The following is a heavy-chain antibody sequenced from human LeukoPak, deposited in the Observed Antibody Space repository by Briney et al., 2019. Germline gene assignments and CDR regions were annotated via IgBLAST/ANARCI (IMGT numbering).Heavy chain of an antibody. CDR1: GGSISSYY. J-gene: IGHJ5*02. D-gene: IGHD2-2*01. CDR3: ARHPRPYCSSTSCYTPGGWFDP. Sequence: SETLSLTCTVSGGSISSYYWSWIRQPPGKGLEWIGYIYTSGSTNYNPSLKSRVTISVDTSKNQSSLKPSSVTAADTAVYYCARHPRPYCSSTSCYTPGGWFDPWGQGTLVTVSS. V-gene: IGHV4-4*09. CDR2: IYTSGST.